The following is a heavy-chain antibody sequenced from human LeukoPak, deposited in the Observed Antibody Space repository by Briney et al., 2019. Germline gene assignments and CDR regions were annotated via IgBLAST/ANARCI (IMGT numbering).Heavy chain of an antibody. CDR1: GGSFSGYY. CDR3: ARGRPKYSSSWYYVAFDI. Sequence: PSETLSLTCTVYGGSFSGYYWSWIRQPPGKGLEWIGEINHSGSTNYNPSLKSRVTISVDTSKNQFSLKLSSVTAADTAVYYCARGRPKYSSSWYYVAFDIWGQGTMVTVSS. CDR2: INHSGST. D-gene: IGHD6-13*01. V-gene: IGHV4-34*01. J-gene: IGHJ3*02.